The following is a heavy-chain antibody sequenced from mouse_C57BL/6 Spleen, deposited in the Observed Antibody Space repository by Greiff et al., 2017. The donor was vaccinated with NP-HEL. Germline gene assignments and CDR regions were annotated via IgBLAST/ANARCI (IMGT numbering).Heavy chain of an antibody. J-gene: IGHJ4*01. CDR3: TRCNYGSSYAMDY. D-gene: IGHD1-1*01. CDR2: IDPETGGT. Sequence: QVQLQQSGAELVRPGASVTLSCKASGYTFTDYEMHWVKQTPVHGLEWIGAIDPETGGTAYNPKFKGKAILTADKSSSTAYMELRSLTSEDSAVEYCTRCNYGSSYAMDYWGQGTSVTVSS. V-gene: IGHV1-15*01. CDR1: GYTFTDYE.